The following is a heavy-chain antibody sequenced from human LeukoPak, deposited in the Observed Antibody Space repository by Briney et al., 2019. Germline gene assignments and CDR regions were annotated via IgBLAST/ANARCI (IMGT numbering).Heavy chain of an antibody. Sequence: SVKVSCKASGGTFSSDAISWVRQAPGQGLEWLGRIIPILGIANYAQKFQGRVTITADKSTSTAYMELSSLRSEDTAVYYCARVEFGDEYYYGMDVWGQGTTVTVSS. V-gene: IGHV1-69*04. CDR1: GGTFSSDA. CDR2: IIPILGIA. D-gene: IGHD3-10*01. J-gene: IGHJ6*02. CDR3: ARVEFGDEYYYGMDV.